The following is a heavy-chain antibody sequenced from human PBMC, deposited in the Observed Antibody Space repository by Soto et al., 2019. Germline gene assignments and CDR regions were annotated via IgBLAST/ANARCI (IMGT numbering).Heavy chain of an antibody. CDR3: ARKQAGYFYGIDY. V-gene: IGHV4-31*03. Sequence: SETLSLTRTVTGDSITSGGYYWSWIRQHPGKGLEWLGYIYGSGGSGSTLYNPSLKSRITLSVDTSKTQFSINLSSVTVADTAVYFCARKQAGYFYGIDYCGDVTMFPI. D-gene: IGHD3-10*01. CDR2: IYGSGGSGST. CDR1: GDSITSGGYY. J-gene: IGHJ4*01.